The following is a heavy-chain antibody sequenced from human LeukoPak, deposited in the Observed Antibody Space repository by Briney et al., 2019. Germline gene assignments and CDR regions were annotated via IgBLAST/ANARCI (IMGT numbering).Heavy chain of an antibody. J-gene: IGHJ4*02. V-gene: IGHV3-7*01. CDR3: ARFSRSSPPVY. Sequence: PGGSLRLSCAASGFTFSNYWMSWVRRAPGKGLDWVANIKQDGSEKNYMDSVKGRFTVSRDNAKNSLYLQMNSLRVEDTAVYYCARFSRSSPPVYWGQGTLVTVSS. CDR1: GFTFSNYW. D-gene: IGHD6-6*01. CDR2: IKQDGSEK.